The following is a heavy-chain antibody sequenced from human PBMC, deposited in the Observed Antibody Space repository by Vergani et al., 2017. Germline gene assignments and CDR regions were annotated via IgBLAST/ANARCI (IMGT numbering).Heavy chain of an antibody. CDR1: GFTFSSYA. CDR3: AREIAVAGFDP. CDR2: ISYDGSNK. Sequence: VQLVESGGGVVQPGRSLRLSCAASGFTFSSYAMHWVRQAPGKGLEWVAVISYDGSNKYYADSVKGRFTISRDNSKNTLYLQMNSLRAEDTAVYYCAREIAVAGFDPRGQGTLVTVSS. J-gene: IGHJ5*02. V-gene: IGHV3-30-3*01. D-gene: IGHD6-19*01.